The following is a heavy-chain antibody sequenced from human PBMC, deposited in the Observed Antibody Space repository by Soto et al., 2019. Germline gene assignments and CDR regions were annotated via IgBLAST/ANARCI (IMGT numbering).Heavy chain of an antibody. V-gene: IGHV1-69*02. CDR2: IIPILGIA. Sequence: QVQLVQSGAEVKKPGSSVKVSCKASGGTFSSYTISWVRQAPGQGLEWMGRIIPILGIANYAQKFQGRVTITADKSTSTAYMELSCLRSEDTAVYYCARGLWFGEWAYFQHWGQGTLVTVSS. CDR1: GGTFSSYT. J-gene: IGHJ1*01. CDR3: ARGLWFGEWAYFQH. D-gene: IGHD3-10*01.